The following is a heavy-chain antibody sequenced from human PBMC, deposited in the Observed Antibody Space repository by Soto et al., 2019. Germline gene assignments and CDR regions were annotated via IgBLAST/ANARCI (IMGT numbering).Heavy chain of an antibody. CDR3: AQGRYPTMARPLDQ. CDR2: ISWDSGTL. D-gene: IGHD3-16*02. V-gene: IGHV3-9*01. Sequence: EVQLVESGGGLVQPGRSLRLSCAASGFTFDDYAMHWVRQVPGKGLEWISGISWDSGTLGYADSVKGRFIISRDDAKKSLFSQMNSLRGEDTALYYCAQGRYPTMARPLDQWGQGTLVTVSS. CDR1: GFTFDDYA. J-gene: IGHJ5*02.